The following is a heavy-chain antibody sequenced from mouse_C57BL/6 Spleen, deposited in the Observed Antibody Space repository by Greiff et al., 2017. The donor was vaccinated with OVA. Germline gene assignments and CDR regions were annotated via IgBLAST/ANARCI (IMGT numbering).Heavy chain of an antibody. J-gene: IGHJ2*01. CDR3: ARPDPPDVYFDY. Sequence: EVKLQESGGGLVKPGGSLKLSCAASGFTFSDYGMHWVRQAPEKGLEWVAYISSGSSTIYYADTVKGRFTISRDNAKNTLFLQMTSLRSEDTAMYYCARPDPPDVYFDYWGQGTTLTVSS. CDR1: GFTFSDYG. CDR2: ISSGSSTI. V-gene: IGHV5-17*01.